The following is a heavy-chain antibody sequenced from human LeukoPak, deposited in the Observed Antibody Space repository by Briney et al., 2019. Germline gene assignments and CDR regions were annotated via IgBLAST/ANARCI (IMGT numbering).Heavy chain of an antibody. V-gene: IGHV3-23*01. D-gene: IGHD3-10*01. CDR3: AKLRFMVRGAKNNFDY. CDR2: ISGSGGST. J-gene: IGHJ4*02. CDR1: GFTFSSYG. Sequence: PGGSLRLSCAASGFTFSSYGMSWVRQAPGKGLEWVSAISGSGGSTYYADSVKGRFTISRDNSKNTLYLQMNSLRAEDTAVYYRAKLRFMVRGAKNNFDYWGQGTLVTVSS.